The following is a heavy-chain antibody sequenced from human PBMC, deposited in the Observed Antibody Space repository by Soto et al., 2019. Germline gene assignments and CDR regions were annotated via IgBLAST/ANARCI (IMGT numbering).Heavy chain of an antibody. CDR3: VRVRGTDMTYYDFWSGTKGDAFDI. CDR1: GFTFSSYS. J-gene: IGHJ3*02. V-gene: IGHV3-21*01. D-gene: IGHD3-3*01. Sequence: GGSLRLSCAASGFTFSSYSMNWVRQAPGKGLEWVSSISSSSSYIYYADSVKGRFTISRDNAKNSLYPQMNSLRAEDTAVYYCVRVRGTDMTYYDFWSGTKGDAFDIWGQGTMVTVSS. CDR2: ISSSSSYI.